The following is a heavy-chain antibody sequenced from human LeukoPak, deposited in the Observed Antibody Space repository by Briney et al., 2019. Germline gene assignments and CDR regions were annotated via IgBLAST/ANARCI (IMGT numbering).Heavy chain of an antibody. D-gene: IGHD1-7*01. Sequence: SETLSLTCTVSGGSISSYYWSWIRQPAGKGLEWIGRIYTSGSTNYNPSLKSRVTMSVDTSKNQFSLKLSSVTAADTAVYYWSRADWNYGYYYYGMDVWGQGTTVTVSS. CDR1: GGSISSYY. V-gene: IGHV4-4*07. CDR3: SRADWNYGYYYYGMDV. J-gene: IGHJ6*02. CDR2: IYTSGST.